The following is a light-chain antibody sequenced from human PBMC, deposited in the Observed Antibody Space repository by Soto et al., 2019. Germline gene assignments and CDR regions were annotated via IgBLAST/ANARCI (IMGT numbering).Light chain of an antibody. J-gene: IGLJ2*01. CDR3: AAWDDSLNGVI. CDR2: SNS. V-gene: IGLV1-44*01. CDR1: SSNIGSNI. Sequence: QSVLTQPPSASGTPGQRVTISCSGSSSNIGSNIVNWFQQLPGTAPELLIYSNSQRPSGVPDRFSGSKSGTSASLAISGLQPEDEADYYCAAWDDSLNGVIFGGGTKLTVL.